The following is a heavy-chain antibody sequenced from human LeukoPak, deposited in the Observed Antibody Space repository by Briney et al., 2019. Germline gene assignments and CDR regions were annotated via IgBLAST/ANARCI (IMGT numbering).Heavy chain of an antibody. CDR1: GFTFSSYW. V-gene: IGHV3-7*01. Sequence: GGSLRLSCAASGFTFSSYWMSWVRQAPGKGLEWVANIKQDGSEKYYVDSVKGRFTISRDNAKNSLYLQMNSLRAEDTAVYYCARLPLYYYDSSGYPYYYYYMDVWGKGTTVTVSS. CDR2: IKQDGSEK. D-gene: IGHD3-22*01. CDR3: ARLPLYYYDSSGYPYYYYYMDV. J-gene: IGHJ6*03.